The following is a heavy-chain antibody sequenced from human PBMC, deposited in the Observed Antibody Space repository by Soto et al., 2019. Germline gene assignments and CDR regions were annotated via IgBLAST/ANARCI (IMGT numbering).Heavy chain of an antibody. Sequence: RASVKVSCKASGYTFTSYAMHWVRQAPGQRLEWMGWINAGNGNTKYSQKFQGRVTITRDTSASTAYMELSSLRSEDTAVYYCARADCSSTSCYYHYYGMDVWGQGTTVTVSS. CDR3: ARADCSSTSCYYHYYGMDV. J-gene: IGHJ6*02. V-gene: IGHV1-3*01. CDR2: INAGNGNT. D-gene: IGHD2-2*01. CDR1: GYTFTSYA.